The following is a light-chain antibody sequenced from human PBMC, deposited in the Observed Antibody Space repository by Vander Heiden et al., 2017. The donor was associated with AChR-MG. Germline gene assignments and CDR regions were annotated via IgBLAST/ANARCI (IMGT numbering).Light chain of an antibody. CDR1: ESISSY. V-gene: IGKV1-39*01. CDR3: QQSDSTPYT. CDR2: AAS. J-gene: IGKJ2*01. Sequence: DIQMTQSPSSLSASVGDRVTITCRASESISSYLNWYQQRPGKAPKLLIYAASSLQSGVPSRFRGSGSGTDFTLTISSLQPEDFATYSCQQSDSTPYTFGQGTKLEIK.